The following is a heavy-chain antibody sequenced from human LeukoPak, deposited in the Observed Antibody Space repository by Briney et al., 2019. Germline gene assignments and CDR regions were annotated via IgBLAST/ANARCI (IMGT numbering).Heavy chain of an antibody. CDR2: ISSSSSTI. D-gene: IGHD1-26*01. CDR1: GFAFSSYS. CDR3: ARDRGEGELPYYYYYYMDV. J-gene: IGHJ6*03. V-gene: IGHV3-48*01. Sequence: GGSLRLSCAASGFAFSSYSMNWVRQAPGKGLEWVSYISSSSSTIYYADSVKGRFTISRDNAKNSLYLQMNSLRAEDTAVYYCARDRGEGELPYYYYYYMDVWGKGTTVTISS.